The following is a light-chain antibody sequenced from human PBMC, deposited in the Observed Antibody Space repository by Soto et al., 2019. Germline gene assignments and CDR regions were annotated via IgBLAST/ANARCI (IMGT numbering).Light chain of an antibody. J-gene: IGKJ3*01. CDR1: QDINSR. CDR2: AAT. V-gene: IGKV1-12*01. CDR3: QQYGGSPLT. Sequence: DIQMTQSPSSVSASVGDTVTITCRASQDINSRLAWFQQQPGRPPKYVIQAATMLQSGFPSRFAGSGSGRDFTLTISRLEPEDFAVYYCQQYGGSPLTFGPGTKVDIK.